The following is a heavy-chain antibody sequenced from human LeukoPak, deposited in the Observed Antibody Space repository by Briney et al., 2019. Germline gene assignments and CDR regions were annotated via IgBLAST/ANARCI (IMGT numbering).Heavy chain of an antibody. CDR2: ISGSGGST. CDR3: AKKRTYYDSWSGFAMDY. CDR1: GFTFSSYA. J-gene: IGHJ4*02. D-gene: IGHD3-3*01. V-gene: IGHV3-23*01. Sequence: GGSLRLSCAASGFTFSSYAMSWVRQAPGKGLEWVSAISGSGGSTYYADSVKGRFTISRDNSKNTLYLQMTSLGAEDTAVYYCAKKRTYYDSWSGFAMDYWGQGALVTVSS.